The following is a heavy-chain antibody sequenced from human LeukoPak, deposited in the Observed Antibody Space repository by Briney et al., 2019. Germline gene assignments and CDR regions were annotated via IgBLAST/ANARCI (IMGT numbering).Heavy chain of an antibody. V-gene: IGHV3-21*05. Sequence: PGGSLRLSCATSGFTFTDYPMNWVRQAPGKGLEWVSNIRTTAEGANYAYYADSVKGRVTISRDDGKNTLYLHMNSLRGDDTAVYYCATDQRYAFDYWGQGILVTVSS. J-gene: IGHJ4*02. D-gene: IGHD3-9*01. CDR2: IRTTAEGANYA. CDR1: GFTFTDYP. CDR3: ATDQRYAFDY.